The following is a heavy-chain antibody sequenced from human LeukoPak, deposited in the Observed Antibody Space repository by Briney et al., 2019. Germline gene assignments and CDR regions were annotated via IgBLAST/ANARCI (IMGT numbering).Heavy chain of an antibody. D-gene: IGHD3-22*01. CDR1: GFTVSSNY. CDR2: ISSGGST. J-gene: IGHJ4*02. V-gene: IGHV3-66*01. CDR3: AREWGRYYDSSGYSYSY. Sequence: GGSLRLSCAASGFTVSSNYMSWVRQAPGKGLEWVSVISSGGSTYYADSVKGRFTISRDNSKNTLYLQLNSLRAEDTAVYYCAREWGRYYDSSGYSYSYWGQGTLVTVSS.